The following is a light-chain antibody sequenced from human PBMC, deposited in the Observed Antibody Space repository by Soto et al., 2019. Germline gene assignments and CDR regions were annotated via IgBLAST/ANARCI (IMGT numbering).Light chain of an antibody. Sequence: EIVMTQSPATLSVSPGERATLSCRASQSVSSKLAWYQQKPGQAPRLLIYVASTRATGVPARFSGSGSGTEFTLTISSLQSADFAVYYCLQYYNWPRTFGQGTTVEIK. V-gene: IGKV3-15*01. CDR1: QSVSSK. J-gene: IGKJ1*01. CDR3: LQYYNWPRT. CDR2: VAS.